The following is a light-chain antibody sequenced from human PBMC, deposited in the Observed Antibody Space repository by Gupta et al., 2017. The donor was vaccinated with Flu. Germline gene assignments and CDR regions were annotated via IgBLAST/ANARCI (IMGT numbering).Light chain of an antibody. CDR2: DNN. Sequence: QSVLTQPPSVSAVPGQKVTIACSGSSSNIGNNYVSWYQQLPGTAPKLLIYDNNKRTSGIPDRFSGSKSGTSATLGITGLQTGDEADYYCGTWDSSLSAWVFGGGTKLTVL. CDR3: GTWDSSLSAWV. V-gene: IGLV1-51*01. J-gene: IGLJ3*02. CDR1: SSNIGNNY.